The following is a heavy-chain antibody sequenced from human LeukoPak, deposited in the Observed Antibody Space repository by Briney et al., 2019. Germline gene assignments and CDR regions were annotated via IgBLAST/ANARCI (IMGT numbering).Heavy chain of an antibody. D-gene: IGHD6-6*01. CDR3: AGPGVRAGN. Sequence: SETLSLTCTISGGSIGSYYWTWIRQPPGKGLEWIGYIDYSGSTNYNPSFKSRVTMSVDTSKNQFSLKLISVTAADTAVYYCAGPGVRAGNWGQGTLVTVSS. CDR2: IDYSGST. J-gene: IGHJ4*02. CDR1: GGSIGSYY. V-gene: IGHV4-59*01.